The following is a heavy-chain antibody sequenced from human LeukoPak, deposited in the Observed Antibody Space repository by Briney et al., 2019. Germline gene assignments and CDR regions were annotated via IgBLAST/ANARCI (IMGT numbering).Heavy chain of an antibody. D-gene: IGHD1/OR15-1a*01. CDR3: AKDQAGTTGTTGLDY. J-gene: IGHJ4*02. Sequence: GGSQTLFCAASGFTFSSSALSWVREAAGKEVGWVSGISNSGGSEYYAGWMSETLSGSRDNAKNTLHLQMNSLRAEDTAVYYCAKDQAGTTGTTGLDYWGQ. CDR2: ISNSGGSE. CDR1: GFTFSSSA. V-gene: IGHV3-23*01.